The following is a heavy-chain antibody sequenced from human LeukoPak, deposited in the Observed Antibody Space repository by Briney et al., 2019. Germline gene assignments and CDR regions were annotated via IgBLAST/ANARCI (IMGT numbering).Heavy chain of an antibody. V-gene: IGHV5-51*01. D-gene: IGHD3-3*01. CDR2: IYPGDSDT. Sequence: GESLKISCKGSGYSFTSYWIGWVRQMPGKGLEWMGIIYPGDSDTRYSPSFQGQVTISADKSISTAYLQWSSLKASDTAMYYCARHYTIFEDYYYMDVWGKGTTVTVSS. CDR1: GYSFTSYW. J-gene: IGHJ6*03. CDR3: ARHYTIFEDYYYMDV.